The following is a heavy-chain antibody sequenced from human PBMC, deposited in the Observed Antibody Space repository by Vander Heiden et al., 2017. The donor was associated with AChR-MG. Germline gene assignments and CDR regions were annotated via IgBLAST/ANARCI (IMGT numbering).Heavy chain of an antibody. CDR2: IYYSGTT. CDR1: GGSISTYY. V-gene: IGHV4-59*01. D-gene: IGHD2-21*01. CDR3: ARDTGARLFRSGWFDL. Sequence: QVQLQESGPGLVKPSETLSLTCTVSGGSISTYYWSWIRQPPGKGLEWIGYIYYSGTTNYNPSLKSRVTISVDTSKKQSSLKLSSVTAADTAVYYCARDTGARLFRSGWFDLWGQGTLVTVSS. J-gene: IGHJ5*02.